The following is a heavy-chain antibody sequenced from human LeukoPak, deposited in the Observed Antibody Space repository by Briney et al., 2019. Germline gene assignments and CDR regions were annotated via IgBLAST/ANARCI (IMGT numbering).Heavy chain of an antibody. Sequence: ASVKVSCKASGYTFTSYYMHWVRQAPGQGLEWMGIINPSGGSTSYAQKFQGRVTMTRDMSTSTVYMELNSLRSEDTAVYYCARDGGELLSFFDYWGQGTLVTVSS. CDR2: INPSGGST. V-gene: IGHV1-46*01. D-gene: IGHD1-26*01. CDR3: ARDGGELLSFFDY. CDR1: GYTFTSYY. J-gene: IGHJ4*02.